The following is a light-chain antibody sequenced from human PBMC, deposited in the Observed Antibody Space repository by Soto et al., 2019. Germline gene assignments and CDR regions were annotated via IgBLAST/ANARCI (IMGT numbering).Light chain of an antibody. J-gene: IGKJ1*01. CDR2: DAS. CDR1: QTISGY. CDR3: QHYNSYWT. Sequence: DIQMTQSPSSLSASVGDRVTIPCRASQTISGYLNWYQQKPGKAPKLLIYDASSLESGVPSRFSGSGSGTEFTLTISSLQPDDFATYYCQHYNSYWTFGQGTKVDIK. V-gene: IGKV1-5*01.